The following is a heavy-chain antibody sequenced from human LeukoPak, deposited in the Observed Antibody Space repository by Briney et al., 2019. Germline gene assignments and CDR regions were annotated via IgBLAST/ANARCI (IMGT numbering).Heavy chain of an antibody. V-gene: IGHV1-69*04. D-gene: IGHD3-22*01. CDR2: IIPILGIA. Sequence: SVKVSCKASGGTFSSYAISWERQAPGQGLEWMGRIIPILGIANYAQKFKGRVTITADKSTSTAYMELSSLRSEDTAVYYCARWTYDSSGYYPQGFDYWGQGTLVTVSS. CDR3: ARWTYDSSGYYPQGFDY. J-gene: IGHJ4*02. CDR1: GGTFSSYA.